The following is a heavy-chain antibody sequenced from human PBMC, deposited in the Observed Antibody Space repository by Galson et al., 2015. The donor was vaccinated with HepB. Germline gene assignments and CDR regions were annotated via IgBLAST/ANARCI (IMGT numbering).Heavy chain of an antibody. J-gene: IGHJ6*03. V-gene: IGHV1-8*01. D-gene: IGHD2-2*01. CDR1: GYTFTSYD. CDR2: MNPNSGNT. CDR3: ARTPYQPRRQSETGTTNYYMDV. Sequence: SVKVSCKASGYTFTSYDINWVRQATGQGLEWMGWMNPNSGNTGYAQKFQGRVTMTRNTSISTAYMELSSLRSEDTAVYYCARTPYQPRRQSETGTTNYYMDVWGKGTTVTVSS.